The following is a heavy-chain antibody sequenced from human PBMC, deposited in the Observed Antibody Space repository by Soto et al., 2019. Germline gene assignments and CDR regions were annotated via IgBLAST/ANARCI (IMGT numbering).Heavy chain of an antibody. V-gene: IGHV4-39*01. CDR2: IYYSGST. Sequence: SETLSLTCTVSGGSISRSSFYWGWIRQPPGKGLEWIGSIYYSGSTYYNPSLKSRVTISVDTSNNQFSLKLSSVTAADTAVYYCATTTVTRHDYRAQGTLVTGSS. D-gene: IGHD4-17*01. J-gene: IGHJ4*02. CDR1: GGSISRSSFY. CDR3: ATTTVTRHDY.